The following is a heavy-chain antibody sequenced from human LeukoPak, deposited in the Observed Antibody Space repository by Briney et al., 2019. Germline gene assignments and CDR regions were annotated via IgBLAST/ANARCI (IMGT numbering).Heavy chain of an antibody. Sequence: PSETLSLTCTVSGGSISSYYWSWIRQPPGKGLEWIGYIYYSGSTNYNPSLKSRVTISVDTSKNQFSLKLSSVTAADTAVYYCARDIVVVPAAMPYYYYYYMDVWGKGTTVTVSS. CDR1: GGSISSYY. J-gene: IGHJ6*03. CDR2: IYYSGST. V-gene: IGHV4-59*01. D-gene: IGHD2-2*01. CDR3: ARDIVVVPAAMPYYYYYYMDV.